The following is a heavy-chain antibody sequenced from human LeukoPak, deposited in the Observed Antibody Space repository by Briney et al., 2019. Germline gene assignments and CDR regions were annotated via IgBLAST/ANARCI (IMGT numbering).Heavy chain of an antibody. CDR3: ARDKEGATDYYYYGMDV. D-gene: IGHD1-26*01. CDR2: INPSGGST. V-gene: IGHV1-46*01. Sequence: ASVKVSCKASGYTFTSYYMHWVRQAPGQGLEWMGIINPSGGSTSYAQKFQGRVTMTRDTSTSTVYMELSSLRSEDTAVYYCARDKEGATDYYYYGMDVWGQGTTVTVSS. J-gene: IGHJ6*02. CDR1: GYTFTSYY.